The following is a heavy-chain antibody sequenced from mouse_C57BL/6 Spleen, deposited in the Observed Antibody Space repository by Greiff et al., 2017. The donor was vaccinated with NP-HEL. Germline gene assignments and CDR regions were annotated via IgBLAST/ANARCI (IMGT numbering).Heavy chain of an antibody. J-gene: IGHJ3*01. CDR3: ARGPGSSYSWFAY. D-gene: IGHD1-1*01. V-gene: IGHV1-55*01. Sequence: QVQLQQPGAELVKPGASVKMSCKASGYTFTSYWITWVKQRPGQGLEWIGDIYPGSGSTNYNEKFKSKATLTVDTSSSTAYMQLSSLTSEDSAVYYCARGPGSSYSWFAYWGQGTLVTVSA. CDR2: IYPGSGST. CDR1: GYTFTSYW.